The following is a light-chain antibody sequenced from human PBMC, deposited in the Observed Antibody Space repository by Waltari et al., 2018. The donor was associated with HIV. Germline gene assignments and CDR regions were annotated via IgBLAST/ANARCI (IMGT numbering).Light chain of an antibody. V-gene: IGLV1-51*01. Sequence: QSVLTQPPSVSAAPGQKVTISCSGSSPNIRNNYDFWYQQLPGTAPKLLIYDNNKRPSGIPDRFSGSKSGTSATLGITGLQTGDEADYYCGTWDSSLSAGGVFGGGTKLTVL. CDR1: SPNIRNNY. CDR2: DNN. J-gene: IGLJ2*01. CDR3: GTWDSSLSAGGV.